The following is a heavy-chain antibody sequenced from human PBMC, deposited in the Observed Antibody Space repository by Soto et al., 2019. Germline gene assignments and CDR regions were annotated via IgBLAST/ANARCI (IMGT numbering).Heavy chain of an antibody. CDR1: GFTFSSYG. Sequence: QVQLVESGGGVVQPGRSLRLSCAASGFTFSSYGMHWVRQAPGKGLEWVAVIWYDGSNKYYADSVKGRFTISRDNSKNKLYLQMNSLRAEDTDVYYCARPMDTVMEDNYYYYGMDVWGQGTTVTVSS. CDR2: IWYDGSNK. V-gene: IGHV3-33*01. J-gene: IGHJ6*02. CDR3: ARPMDTVMEDNYYYYGMDV. D-gene: IGHD5-18*01.